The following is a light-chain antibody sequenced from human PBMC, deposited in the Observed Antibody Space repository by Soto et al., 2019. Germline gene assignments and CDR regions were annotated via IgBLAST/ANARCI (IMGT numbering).Light chain of an antibody. CDR3: HQYVTAPRT. J-gene: IGKJ1*01. CDR2: GAS. CDR1: QGLTSNI. V-gene: IGKV3-20*01. Sequence: EIVMTHCLSILSFSPCQRAAVSCRVSQGLTSNILAGYQQKPGQTPSNLIYGASNSATGVPDRFSGGGSGTDFTLTTIRLEPEDFAVYFCHQYVTAPRTFGQGTKVDIK.